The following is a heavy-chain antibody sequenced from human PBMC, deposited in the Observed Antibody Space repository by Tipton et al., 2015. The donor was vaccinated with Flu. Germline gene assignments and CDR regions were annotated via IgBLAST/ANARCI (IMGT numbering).Heavy chain of an antibody. V-gene: IGHV4-38-2*01. Sequence: TLSLTCSVSGSSIGGAYCWGWIRQPPRKGLQWIGNICPGSIYYNPSLKSRLTLPLDTSRIQFSLRLTSMTAADTAVYYCARRDYSNYVSDPKNWFDSWGHGTLVTVSS. CDR3: ARRDYSNYVSDPKNWFDS. CDR1: GSSIGGAYC. CDR2: ICPGSI. D-gene: IGHD4-11*01. J-gene: IGHJ5*01.